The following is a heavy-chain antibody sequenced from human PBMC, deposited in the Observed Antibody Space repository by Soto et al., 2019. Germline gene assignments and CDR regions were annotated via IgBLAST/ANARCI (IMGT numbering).Heavy chain of an antibody. D-gene: IGHD2-2*02. CDR2: IYYSGST. CDR3: ARDVGYCISTSGYTGFDP. J-gene: IGHJ5*02. Sequence: SETLSLTCTVSGGSISSYYWSWIRQPPGKGLEWIGYIYYSGSTNYNPSLKSRVTISVDTSKTQFSLKLSSVTAAGTAVYYCARDVGYCISTSGYTGFDPRGQRALLPVSS. V-gene: IGHV4-59*01. CDR1: GGSISSYY.